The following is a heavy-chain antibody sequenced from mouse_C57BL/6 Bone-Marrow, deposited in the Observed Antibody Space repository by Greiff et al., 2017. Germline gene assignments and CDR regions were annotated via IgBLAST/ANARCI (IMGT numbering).Heavy chain of an antibody. CDR3: ARNGDVDD. Sequence: EVQLQQSGPELVKPGASVKISCKASGYTFTDYYMNWVKQSHGKSLEWIGDINPNNGGTSYNQKFKGKATLTVDKSSSTAYMELRSLTSEDSAVYYCARNGDVDDWGQGTTRTVSS. J-gene: IGHJ2*01. CDR2: INPNNGGT. V-gene: IGHV1-26*01. CDR1: GYTFTDYY.